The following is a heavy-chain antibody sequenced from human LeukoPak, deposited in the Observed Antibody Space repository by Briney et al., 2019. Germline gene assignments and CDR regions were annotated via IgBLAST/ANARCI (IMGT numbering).Heavy chain of an antibody. CDR1: GGTFSSYA. CDR3: AAGSLEYCRGGGCFPVHYYYMDI. D-gene: IGHD2-15*01. CDR2: IIPIFGTA. J-gene: IGHJ6*03. V-gene: IGHV1-69*13. Sequence: ASVKVSCKASGGTFSSYAISWVRQAPGQGLEWMGGIIPIFGTANYAQKFQGRVTITADESTSTAYMELSSLRSEDTAVYYCAAGSLEYCRGGGCFPVHYYYMDIWGKGTTVIVSS.